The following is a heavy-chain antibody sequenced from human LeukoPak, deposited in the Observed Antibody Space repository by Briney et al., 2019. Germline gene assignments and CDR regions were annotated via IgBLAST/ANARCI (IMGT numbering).Heavy chain of an antibody. V-gene: IGHV4-30-2*01. J-gene: IGHJ5*02. CDR1: GGSISSGGYS. CDR2: IYHSGST. Sequence: SETLSLTCAVSGGSISSGGYSWSWIRQPPGKGLEWIGYIYHSGSTYYNPSLKSRVTISVDRSKNQFSLKLSSVTAADTAVYYCARRLLARLRYFDWLFGGSNWFDPWGQGTLVTVSS. D-gene: IGHD3-9*01. CDR3: ARRLLARLRYFDWLFGGSNWFDP.